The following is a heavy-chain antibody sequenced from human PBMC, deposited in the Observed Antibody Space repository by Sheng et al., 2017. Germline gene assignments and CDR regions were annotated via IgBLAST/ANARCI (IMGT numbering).Heavy chain of an antibody. V-gene: IGHV3-74*02. J-gene: IGHJ4*02. CDR1: GFTFSGYW. CDR2: INTDASGI. D-gene: IGHD2-2*01. CDR3: ARSCTTTSCYAED. Sequence: EVQLVESGGGLVQPGRSLRLSCAASGFTFSGYWMHWVRQAPGEGLVWVSRINTDASGINYADSVKGRFTISRDNARNTLYLQMNSLRVEDTAVYYCARSCTTTSCYAEDWGQGTLVTVSS.